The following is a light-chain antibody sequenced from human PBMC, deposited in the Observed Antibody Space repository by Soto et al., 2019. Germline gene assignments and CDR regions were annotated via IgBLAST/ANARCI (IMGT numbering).Light chain of an antibody. J-gene: IGKJ4*01. V-gene: IGKV1-17*01. CDR3: LQHNNFPLT. CDR1: RDIRSD. CDR2: AAS. Sequence: DIQMTQSPSSLSASVGDRVTITCRASRDIRSDLGWYQQKPGKAPQRPIFAASSLQSGVPSRFSGSGSGTEFTLTISSLQPEDFAVYYCLQHNNFPLTFGGGTKVEMK.